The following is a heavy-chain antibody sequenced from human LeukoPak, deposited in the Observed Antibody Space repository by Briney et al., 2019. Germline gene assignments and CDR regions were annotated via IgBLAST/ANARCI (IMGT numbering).Heavy chain of an antibody. CDR1: GGSFSGYY. CDR2: INHSGST. CDR3: ARGGPSSGYYYYYYTDV. J-gene: IGHJ6*03. Sequence: SETLSLTCAVYGGSFSGYYWSWIRQPPGKGLEWIGEINHSGSTNYNPSLKSRVTISVDTSKNQFSLKLSSVTAADTAVYYCARGGPSSGYYYYYYTDVWGKGTTVTVSS. D-gene: IGHD3-22*01. V-gene: IGHV4-34*01.